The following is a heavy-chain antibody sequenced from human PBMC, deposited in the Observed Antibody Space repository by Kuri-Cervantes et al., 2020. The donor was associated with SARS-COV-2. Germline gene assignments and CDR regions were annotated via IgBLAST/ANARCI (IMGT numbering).Heavy chain of an antibody. J-gene: IGHJ4*02. D-gene: IGHD3-10*01. CDR1: GGTFSSYA. CDR3: ARYFGFGEFSDYFDY. V-gene: IGHV1-69*13. Sequence: SVKVSCKASGGTFSSYAISWVRQAPGQGLGWMGGIIPIFGTANYAQKFQGRVTITADESTSTAYMELSSLRSEDTAVYYCARYFGFGEFSDYFDYWGQGTLVTVSS. CDR2: IIPIFGTA.